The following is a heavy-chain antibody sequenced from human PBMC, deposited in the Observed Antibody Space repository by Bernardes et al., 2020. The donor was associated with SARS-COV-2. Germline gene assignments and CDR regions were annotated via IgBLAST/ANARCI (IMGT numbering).Heavy chain of an antibody. CDR1: GFIVSGNY. J-gene: IGHJ2*01. CDR3: ARGTQDNPLRLSSLNSWYFDL. Sequence: GGSLRLSCAASGFIVSGNYMNWVRQAPGKGLEWVSVIFSGGTTYYTDSVKGRFAISRDNSKNTLYLQMNSLRAEDTAVYYCARGTQDNPLRLSSLNSWYFDLWGRGTLVIVSS. V-gene: IGHV3-53*01. CDR2: IFSGGTT. D-gene: IGHD2-15*01.